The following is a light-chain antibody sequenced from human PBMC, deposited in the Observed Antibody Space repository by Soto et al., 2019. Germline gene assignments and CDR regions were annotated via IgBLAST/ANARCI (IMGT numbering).Light chain of an antibody. CDR3: QSYDNNRDYV. Sequence: QAVVTQPPSVSGAPGQRVTISCTGSSSNIGAGYVVHWYQQLPGAAPKLLIFSDDNRPSGVPDRFSGSNSGTSASLTITGLQPEDEADYYCQSYDNNRDYVFGSGTKLTVL. CDR2: SDD. V-gene: IGLV1-40*01. J-gene: IGLJ1*01. CDR1: SSNIGAGYV.